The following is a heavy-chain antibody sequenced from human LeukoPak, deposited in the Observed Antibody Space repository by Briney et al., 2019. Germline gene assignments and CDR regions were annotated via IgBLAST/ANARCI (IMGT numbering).Heavy chain of an antibody. D-gene: IGHD6-13*01. CDR1: GYTFINYG. Sequence: ASVKVSCKASGYTFINYGISWVRQAPGQGLEWMGWISAYNGNTNYAQKLQGRVTMTTDTSTSTAYMELRSLRSDDTAVYYCARFAKNSSSWPDFDYWGQGTLVTVSS. J-gene: IGHJ4*02. V-gene: IGHV1-18*01. CDR3: ARFAKNSSSWPDFDY. CDR2: ISAYNGNT.